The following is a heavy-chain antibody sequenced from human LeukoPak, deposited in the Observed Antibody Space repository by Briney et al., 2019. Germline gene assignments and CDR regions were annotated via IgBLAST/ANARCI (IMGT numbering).Heavy chain of an antibody. Sequence: ASVKVSCKASGYTFTGYYMHWVRQAPGQGLEWMGRINPNSGGTNYAQKFQGRVTMIRDTSISTAYMELSRLRSDDTAVYYCARANVLRFLEWSLLGNWFDPWGQGTLVTVSS. V-gene: IGHV1-2*06. CDR2: INPNSGGT. CDR3: ARANVLRFLEWSLLGNWFDP. J-gene: IGHJ5*02. CDR1: GYTFTGYY. D-gene: IGHD3-3*01.